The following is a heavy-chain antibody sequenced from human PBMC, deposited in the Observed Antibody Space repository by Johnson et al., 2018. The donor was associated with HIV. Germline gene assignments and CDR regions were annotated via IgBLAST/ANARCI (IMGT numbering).Heavy chain of an antibody. D-gene: IGHD6-13*01. V-gene: IGHV3-15*01. CDR3: TTDLGSWSAFDI. Sequence: VQLVESGGGLVKPGGSLRLSCAASGFTFSNAWMSWVRQAPGKGLEWVGRIKSKTDRGTTDYAAPVKGRFTISRDDSKNTLYLQMNSLKTEDTAVYYCTTDLGSWSAFDIWGQGTMVTVSS. J-gene: IGHJ3*02. CDR2: IKSKTDRGTT. CDR1: GFTFSNAW.